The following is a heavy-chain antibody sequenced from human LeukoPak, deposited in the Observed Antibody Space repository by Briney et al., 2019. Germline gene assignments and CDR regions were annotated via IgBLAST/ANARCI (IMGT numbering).Heavy chain of an antibody. D-gene: IGHD4-17*01. CDR2: ISAYNGNT. J-gene: IGHJ5*02. Sequence: ASVKVSCKASGYTFTSYGISWVRQAPGQGLEWMGWISAYNGNTNYAQKLQGRVTMTTDTSTSTAYMELRSLRSDDTAVYYCARDRFTVNNPYNWFDPWGQGTLVTVSP. CDR1: GYTFTSYG. CDR3: ARDRFTVNNPYNWFDP. V-gene: IGHV1-18*01.